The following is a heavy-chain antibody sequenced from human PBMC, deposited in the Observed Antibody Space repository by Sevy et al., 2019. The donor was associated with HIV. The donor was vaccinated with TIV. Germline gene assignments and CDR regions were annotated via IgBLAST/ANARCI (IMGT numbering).Heavy chain of an antibody. V-gene: IGHV3-7*01. CDR2: IKQDAGQT. J-gene: IGHJ4*02. D-gene: IGHD1-7*01. CDR1: GFTFSKYW. Sequence: GGSLRLSCAASGFTFSKYWMSWVRQAPGKGLEWVANIKQDAGQTYYVDSVKGRFTISRDNAKNSLYLQMNSLRAEDTAVYFWARDDGNYYFDYWGQGTLVTVSS. CDR3: ARDDGNYYFDY.